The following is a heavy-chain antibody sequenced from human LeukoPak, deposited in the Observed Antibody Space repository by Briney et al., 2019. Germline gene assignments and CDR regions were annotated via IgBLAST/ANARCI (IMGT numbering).Heavy chain of an antibody. CDR2: ISTYTGNT. D-gene: IGHD3-10*01. Sequence: ASVKVSCKASGYTFTSYDINWVRQAPGQGLEWMGWISTYTGNTNYAQKLQGRVTMTTDTSTSTAYMELRSLRSDDTAVYYCARRSGYNYYYMDVWGKGTTVTVSS. CDR1: GYTFTSYD. J-gene: IGHJ6*03. V-gene: IGHV1-18*01. CDR3: ARRSGYNYYYMDV.